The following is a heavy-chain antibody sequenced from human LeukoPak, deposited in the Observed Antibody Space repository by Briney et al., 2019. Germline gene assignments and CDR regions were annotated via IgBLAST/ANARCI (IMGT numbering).Heavy chain of an antibody. Sequence: GGSLRLSCAASGFTFSSYAMSWVRQAPGKGLEWVSVISGSGTSRDYADSVKGRFTISRDNSKNTLYLLMNSLRAEDTAVYFCARRAGAYSHPYDYWGQGTLVTVSS. CDR2: ISGSGTSR. J-gene: IGHJ4*02. D-gene: IGHD4/OR15-4a*01. V-gene: IGHV3-23*01. CDR1: GFTFSSYA. CDR3: ARRAGAYSHPYDY.